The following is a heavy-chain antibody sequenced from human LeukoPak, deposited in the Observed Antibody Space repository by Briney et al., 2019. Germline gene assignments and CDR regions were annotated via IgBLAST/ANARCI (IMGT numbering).Heavy chain of an antibody. CDR2: INPSGGST. J-gene: IGHJ4*02. CDR3: AREGFGDIVVVPAAFQFDY. CDR1: GYTFTSYY. V-gene: IGHV1-46*01. Sequence: GASVKVSCKASGYTFTSYYMHWVRQAPGQGLEWMGIINPSGGSTSYAQKFQGRVTMTRDMSTSTVYMELSSLGSEDTAVYYCAREGFGDIVVVPAAFQFDYWGQGTLVTVSS. D-gene: IGHD2-2*01.